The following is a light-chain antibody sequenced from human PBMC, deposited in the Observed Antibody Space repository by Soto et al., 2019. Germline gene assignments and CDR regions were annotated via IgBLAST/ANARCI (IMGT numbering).Light chain of an antibody. V-gene: IGKV3-15*01. CDR2: GAS. Sequence: EIVMTQSPATLSASPGERATLSCRASQSVRSNLAWYQQKPGQAPRLLIYGASTRATGIPARFSGSGSGTDFTLTISRLEPEDFAVYYCQQYGSSSWTFGQGTKVDIK. CDR1: QSVRSN. J-gene: IGKJ1*01. CDR3: QQYGSSSWT.